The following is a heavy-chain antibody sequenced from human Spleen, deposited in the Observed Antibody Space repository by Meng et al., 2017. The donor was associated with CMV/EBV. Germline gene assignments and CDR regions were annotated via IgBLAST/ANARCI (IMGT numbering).Heavy chain of an antibody. CDR1: GFTFSSYG. CDR3: TRHGVGSSSSLGY. CDR2: IRSKANSYAT. Sequence: GESLKSSCAASGFTFSSYGMHWVRQASGKGLEWVGRIRSKANSYATAYAASVKGRFTISRDDSKNTAYLQMNSLKTEDTAVYYCTRHGVGSSSSLGYWGQGTLVTVSS. V-gene: IGHV3-73*01. D-gene: IGHD6-6*01. J-gene: IGHJ4*02.